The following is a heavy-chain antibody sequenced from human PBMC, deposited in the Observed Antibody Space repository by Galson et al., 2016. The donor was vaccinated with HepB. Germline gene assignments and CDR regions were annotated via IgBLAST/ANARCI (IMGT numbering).Heavy chain of an antibody. Sequence: SETLSLTCTVSGGSISTFYWSWIRQPPGKGLDWIGYIDYSGSTNFNPSLKSRVTISIDTSKNQFSLRLSSVTAADTAVYDCAREPAATGDAFDIWGQGTMVTVSS. CDR3: AREPAATGDAFDI. CDR1: GGSISTFY. V-gene: IGHV4-59*13. J-gene: IGHJ3*02. CDR2: IDYSGST. D-gene: IGHD3-9*01.